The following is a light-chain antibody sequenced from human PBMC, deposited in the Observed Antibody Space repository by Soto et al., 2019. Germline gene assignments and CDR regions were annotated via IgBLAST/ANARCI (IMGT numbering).Light chain of an antibody. CDR3: QQYYNQWT. V-gene: IGKV3-15*01. CDR1: QSVGSN. Sequence: IVMTQSPATLSVSPGERATLSCRASQSVGSNLAWYQQKPGQAPRLLMYDASTRATGIPARFSGSGSGTEFTLTITSLQSEDFVVYYCQQYYNQWTFGQGTKVDIK. CDR2: DAS. J-gene: IGKJ1*01.